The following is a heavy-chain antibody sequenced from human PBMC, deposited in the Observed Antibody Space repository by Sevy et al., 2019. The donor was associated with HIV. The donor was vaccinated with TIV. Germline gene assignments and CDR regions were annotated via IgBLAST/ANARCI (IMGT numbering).Heavy chain of an antibody. J-gene: IGHJ4*02. CDR2: ISYEGSNK. CDR3: ARADTAQTWGGSILDY. CDR1: GFTFSSYA. V-gene: IGHV3-30-3*01. D-gene: IGHD5-18*01. Sequence: GGSLRLSCAASGFTFSSYAMHWVRQAPGKGLEWVAVISYEGSNKYYADSVKGRFTISRDNSKNTLYLQMNSLRAEDTAVYYCARADTAQTWGGSILDYWGQGTLVTVSS.